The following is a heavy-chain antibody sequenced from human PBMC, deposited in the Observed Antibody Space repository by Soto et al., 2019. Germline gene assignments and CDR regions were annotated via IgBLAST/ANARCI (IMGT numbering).Heavy chain of an antibody. D-gene: IGHD1-26*01. CDR3: ARDGGRHSGGIDY. CDR1: GGPFSSYP. CDR2: IIPIFGTA. J-gene: IGHJ4*02. V-gene: IGHV1-69*01. Sequence: QVQLVQSGAEVKKPGSSVKVSCKASGGPFSSYPINWVRQAPGQGLEWMGEIIPIFGTANYAQKFQGRVTITADESTSTAYMEHSSLRSEDTAVYYCARDGGRHSGGIDYWGQGTLVTVSS.